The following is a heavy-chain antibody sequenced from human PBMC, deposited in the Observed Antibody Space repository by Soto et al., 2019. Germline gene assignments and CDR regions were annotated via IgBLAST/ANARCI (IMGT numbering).Heavy chain of an antibody. Sequence: GGSLRLSCAASGFTFSSYGMHWVRQAPGKGLEWVAVIWYDGSNKYYADSVKGRFTISRDNSKNTLYLQMNSLRAEDTAVYYCAREIGRRDGYNLGYWGQGTLVTVSS. CDR3: AREIGRRDGYNLGY. CDR2: IWYDGSNK. V-gene: IGHV3-33*01. J-gene: IGHJ4*02. CDR1: GFTFSSYG. D-gene: IGHD5-12*01.